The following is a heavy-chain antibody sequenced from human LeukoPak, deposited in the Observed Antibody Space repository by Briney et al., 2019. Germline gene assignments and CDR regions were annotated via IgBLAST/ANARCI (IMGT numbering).Heavy chain of an antibody. CDR2: INHSGST. CDR3: ASITGTPTDY. D-gene: IGHD1-7*01. J-gene: IGHJ4*02. V-gene: IGHV4-34*01. Sequence: PSETLSLTCTVSGGSISGYYWSWIRQPPGKGLEWIGEINHSGSTNYNPSLKSRVTISVDTSKNQFSLKLSSVTAADTAVYYCASITGTPTDYWGQGTLVTVSS. CDR1: GGSISGYY.